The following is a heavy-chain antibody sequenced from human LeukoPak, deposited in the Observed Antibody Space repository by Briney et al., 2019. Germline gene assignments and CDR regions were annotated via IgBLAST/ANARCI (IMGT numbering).Heavy chain of an antibody. Sequence: GASVKVSCKASGYTFTSYGISWVRQAPGQGLEWMGWISAYNGNTNYAQNLQGRVTMTTDTSTSTAYMELRSLRSDDTAVYYCARDPTTVTGFYYYYCYGMDVWGQGTTVTVSS. CDR3: ARDPTTVTGFYYYYCYGMDV. D-gene: IGHD4-17*01. J-gene: IGHJ6*02. CDR2: ISAYNGNT. V-gene: IGHV1-18*01. CDR1: GYTFTSYG.